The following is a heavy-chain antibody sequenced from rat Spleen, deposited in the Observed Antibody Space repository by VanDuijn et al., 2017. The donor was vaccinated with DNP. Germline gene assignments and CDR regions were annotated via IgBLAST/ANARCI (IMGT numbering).Heavy chain of an antibody. CDR1: GFTFSNYD. CDR3: ARWDSTGITTGFAY. Sequence: EVQLVESGGGLVQPGRSLRLSCAASGFTFSNYDMAWVRQAPTKGLEWVAAISPSASRTYYLDSVKGRFTISRDNAKSTLYLQMNSLRSEDMATYYCARWDSTGITTGFAYWGQGTLVTVSS. V-gene: IGHV5-19*01. D-gene: IGHD1-9*01. J-gene: IGHJ3*01. CDR2: ISPSASRT.